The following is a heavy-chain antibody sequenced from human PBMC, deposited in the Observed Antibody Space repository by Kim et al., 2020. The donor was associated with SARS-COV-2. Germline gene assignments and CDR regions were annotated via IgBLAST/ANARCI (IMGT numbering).Heavy chain of an antibody. J-gene: IGHJ4*02. CDR2: TYYSGTT. CDR3: ARDRIGYCTSKRCSLHFDY. Sequence: SETLSLTCTVSGGSISGYSWSWIRQPPGKGLEWIGYTYYSGTTNYNPSLKSRVTILLDTSKNQFSLKLSSVTAADTAVYYCARDRIGYCTSKRCSLHFDYWGQGTLVTVSS. CDR1: GGSISGYS. V-gene: IGHV4-59*01. D-gene: IGHD2-2*01.